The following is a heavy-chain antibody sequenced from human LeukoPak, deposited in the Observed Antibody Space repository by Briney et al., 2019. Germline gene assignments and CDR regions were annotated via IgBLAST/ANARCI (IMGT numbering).Heavy chain of an antibody. CDR3: AKGVNSGSYYYFDY. V-gene: IGHV3-9*01. CDR2: ISWNSGSI. D-gene: IGHD1-26*01. J-gene: IGHJ4*02. CDR1: GFTFDDYA. Sequence: GGSLRLSCAASGFTFDDYAMHWVRQAPGKGLEWVSGISWNSGSIGYADSVKGRFTISRDNAKNPLSLQMNSLRVEDTAIYYCAKGVNSGSYYYFDYWGQGTLATVSS.